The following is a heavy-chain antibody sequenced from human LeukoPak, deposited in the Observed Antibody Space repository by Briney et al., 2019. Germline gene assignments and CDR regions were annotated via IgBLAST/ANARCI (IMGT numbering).Heavy chain of an antibody. CDR1: GGSFSGYY. V-gene: IGHV4-34*01. D-gene: IGHD1-26*01. CDR2: INHSGST. J-gene: IGHJ4*02. CDR3: ARTWDVAGFDY. Sequence: PSETLSLTCAVYGGSFSGYYWSWIRQPPGKGLEWIGEINHSGSTNYNPSLKNRVTISVDTSKNQFSLKLSSVTAADTAVYYCARTWDVAGFDYWGQGTLVTVSS.